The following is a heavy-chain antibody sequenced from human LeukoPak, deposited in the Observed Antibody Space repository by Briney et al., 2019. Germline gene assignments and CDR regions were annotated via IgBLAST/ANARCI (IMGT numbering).Heavy chain of an antibody. CDR1: GFTFSSYA. CDR2: ISGSGGST. Sequence: TGGSLRLSCAASGFTFSSYAMSWVRQAPGKGLEWVSAISGSGGSTYYADSVKGRFTISRDNSKNTLYLQMNSLRAEDTAVYYCARRRYSGSSQHFDYWGLGTLVTVSS. J-gene: IGHJ4*02. D-gene: IGHD1-26*01. CDR3: ARRRYSGSSQHFDY. V-gene: IGHV3-23*01.